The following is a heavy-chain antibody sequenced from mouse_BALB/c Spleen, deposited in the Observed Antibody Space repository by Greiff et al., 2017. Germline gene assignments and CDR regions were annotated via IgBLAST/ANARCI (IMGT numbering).Heavy chain of an antibody. CDR3: ASIHYYGNFDV. CDR2: ISYDGSN. D-gene: IGHD1-2*01. Sequence: EVQLQQSGPGLVKPSQSLSLTCSVTGYSITSGYYWNWIRQFPGNKLEWMGYISYDGSNNYNPSLKNRISITRDTSKNQFFLKLNSVTTEDTATYYCASIHYYGNFDVWGAGTTVTVSS. V-gene: IGHV3-6*02. CDR1: GYSITSGYY. J-gene: IGHJ1*01.